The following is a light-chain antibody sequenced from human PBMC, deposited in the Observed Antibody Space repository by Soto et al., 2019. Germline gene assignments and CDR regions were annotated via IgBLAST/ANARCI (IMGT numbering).Light chain of an antibody. CDR3: QQYGSSPRT. V-gene: IGKV3-20*01. CDR1: QSVSSSY. CDR2: GAS. J-gene: IGKJ1*01. Sequence: EIVLTQYPGTLSLSPGERSTLSCMASQSVSSSYLAWYQQKPGQAPRLLIYGASSRATGIPDRFSGSGSGTDFTLTISRLEPEDFAVYYCQQYGSSPRTFGQGTKVEIK.